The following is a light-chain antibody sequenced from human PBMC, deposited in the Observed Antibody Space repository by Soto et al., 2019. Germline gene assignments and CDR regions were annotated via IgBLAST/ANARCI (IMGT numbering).Light chain of an antibody. J-gene: IGKJ3*01. CDR3: QQYNNWPYT. CDR2: GAS. CDR1: QSVSTK. V-gene: IGKV3D-15*01. Sequence: MVMTQSPATLSVSPGEKATLSCRASQSVSTKLAWYQQKPGQAPWLLIYGASTRATGIPARFSGSGSGTEFTLTISSLQSEDFAVYYCQQYNNWPYTFGPGIRVDIK.